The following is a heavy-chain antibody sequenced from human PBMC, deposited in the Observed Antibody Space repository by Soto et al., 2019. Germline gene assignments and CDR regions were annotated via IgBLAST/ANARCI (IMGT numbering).Heavy chain of an antibody. CDR1: RYTFSSYD. J-gene: IGHJ3*02. CDR2: MNPNSGNT. Sequence: ASVKVSCKASRYTFSSYDINWVRQATGQGLEWMGWMNPNSGNTGYAQKLQGRVTMTTNTSTNTAYMELRSLRSDDTAVDYCARVPPKGDYCDSSGYYFGAFDIWGQGTMVTVSS. CDR3: ARVPPKGDYCDSSGYYFGAFDI. V-gene: IGHV1-8*01. D-gene: IGHD3-22*01.